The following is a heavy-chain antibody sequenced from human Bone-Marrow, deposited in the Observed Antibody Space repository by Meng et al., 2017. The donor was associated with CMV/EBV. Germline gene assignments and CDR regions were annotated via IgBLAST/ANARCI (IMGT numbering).Heavy chain of an antibody. V-gene: IGHV3-53*01. CDR2: IYDSDKR. CDR1: GFTVSGTY. J-gene: IGHJ4*02. D-gene: IGHD3-3*01. Sequence: GESLKISCVASGFTVSGTYMSWVRQVPGKGLEWVSVIYDSDKRFYADSVKGRFTISRDNSKNTLYLQMSSLRAEDTAVYYCARVSYDFWSVYLFDYWGQGTLVTVSS. CDR3: ARVSYDFWSVYLFDY.